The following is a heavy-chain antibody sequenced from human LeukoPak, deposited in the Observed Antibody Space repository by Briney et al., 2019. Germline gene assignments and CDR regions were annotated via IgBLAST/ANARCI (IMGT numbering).Heavy chain of an antibody. CDR3: ARDVYGRFDP. CDR1: GFTFSSYW. J-gene: IGHJ5*02. CDR2: INTDGSST. D-gene: IGHD2/OR15-2a*01. Sequence: GGSLRLSCAASGFTFSSYWMHWVRQAPEKGLVWVSRINTDGSSTTYADSVVGRFTISRDNAKNTLFLQMNSLRAEDTAVYYCARDVYGRFDPWGQGTLVTVSS. V-gene: IGHV3-74*01.